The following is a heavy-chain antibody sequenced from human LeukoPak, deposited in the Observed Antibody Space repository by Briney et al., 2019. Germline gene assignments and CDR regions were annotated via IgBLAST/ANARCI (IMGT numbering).Heavy chain of an antibody. D-gene: IGHD4-17*01. CDR3: ARTNGDLDY. CDR1: GYTFTNYD. Sequence: ASVKVSCKASGYTFTNYDINWVRQAPGQGLEWMGWMNPNSGNTGYAQNFQGRVTMTRDTSISTAYVQVTSLRSEDTAIYYCARTNGDLDYWGQGTLVTVSS. J-gene: IGHJ4*02. V-gene: IGHV1-8*01. CDR2: MNPNSGNT.